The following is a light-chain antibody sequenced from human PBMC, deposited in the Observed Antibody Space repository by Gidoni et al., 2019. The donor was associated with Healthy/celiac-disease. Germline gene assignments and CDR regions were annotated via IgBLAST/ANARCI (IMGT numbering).Light chain of an antibody. CDR2: AAS. CDR3: QQSYSTPLT. Sequence: DIQMSHSPSSLSASVGDRVTITCRASQSISSYLNWYQQKPGKAPKLLIYAASSLQSGVPSRFSGSGSGTDFTLTISSLQPEDFATYYCQQSYSTPLTFGPGTKLDIK. CDR1: QSISSY. V-gene: IGKV1-39*01. J-gene: IGKJ3*01.